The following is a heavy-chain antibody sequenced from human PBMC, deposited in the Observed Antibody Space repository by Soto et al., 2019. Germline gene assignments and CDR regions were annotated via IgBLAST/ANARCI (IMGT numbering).Heavy chain of an antibody. Sequence: SETLSLTCTVSGGSVSSGSYYWSWIRQPPGKGLEWIGYIYYSGSTNYNPSLKSRVTISVDTSKNQFSLKLSSVTAADTAVYYCASRYSYGSLDYWGQGTLVTVSS. CDR2: IYYSGST. J-gene: IGHJ4*02. V-gene: IGHV4-61*01. CDR1: GGSVSSGSYY. D-gene: IGHD5-18*01. CDR3: ASRYSYGSLDY.